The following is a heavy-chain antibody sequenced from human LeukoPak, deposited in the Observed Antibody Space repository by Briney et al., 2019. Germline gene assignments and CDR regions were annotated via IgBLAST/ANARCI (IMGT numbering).Heavy chain of an antibody. V-gene: IGHV3-30*03. Sequence: GGSLRLSCAASGFTFSSYGMHWVRQAPGKGLEWVAVISYDGSNKYYADSVKGRFTISRDNSKNTLYLQMNSLRAEDTAVYYCARATVTTTLFDYWGQGTLVTVSS. CDR3: ARATVTTTLFDY. CDR2: ISYDGSNK. CDR1: GFTFSSYG. D-gene: IGHD4-17*01. J-gene: IGHJ4*02.